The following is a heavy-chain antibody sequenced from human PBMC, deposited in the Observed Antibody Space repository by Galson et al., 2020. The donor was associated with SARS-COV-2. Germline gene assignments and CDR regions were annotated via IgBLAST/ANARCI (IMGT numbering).Heavy chain of an antibody. CDR1: GISFSYYA. CDR2: VSSDGDKT. J-gene: IGHJ4*02. CDR3: VKDKGKSD. V-gene: IGHV3-64D*06. Sequence: GESQKISCSASGISFSYYAVHWVRQAPGKGLEFVSAVSSDGDKTYYADSVEGRFTVSRDNSKNMLYLQMRSLRTEDTAVYFCVKDKGKSDCGQGTLVTVSS.